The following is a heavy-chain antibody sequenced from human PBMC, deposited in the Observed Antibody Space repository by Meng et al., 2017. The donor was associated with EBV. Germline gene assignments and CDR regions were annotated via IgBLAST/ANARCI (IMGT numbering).Heavy chain of an antibody. V-gene: IGHV1-46*01. D-gene: IGHD1/OR15-1a*01. CDR3: VRELVGGTFDY. J-gene: IGHJ4*02. CDR2: IIPAGGNT. CDR1: GYAFTSYY. Sequence: QVHVVQSGAEVKQPGASVKVSCKASGYAFTSYYLHWVRQAPGQGLEWMGIIIPAGGNTNYAQKFRGRFTMTRDTSTSTVYMDLSILTSEDTAVYYCVRELVGGTFDYWGQGTLVTVSS.